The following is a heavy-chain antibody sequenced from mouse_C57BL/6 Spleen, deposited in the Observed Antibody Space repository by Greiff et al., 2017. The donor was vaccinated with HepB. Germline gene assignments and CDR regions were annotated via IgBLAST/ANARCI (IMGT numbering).Heavy chain of an antibody. D-gene: IGHD1-1*01. CDR1: GYTFTSYW. CDR3: ARKDYGSSKDY. J-gene: IGHJ2*01. V-gene: IGHV1-61*01. CDR2: IYPSDSET. Sequence: VQLQQPGAELVRPGSSVKLSCKASGYTFTSYWMDWVKQRPGQGLEWIGNIYPSDSETHYNQKFKDKATLTVDKSSSTAYMQLSSLTSEDSAVYYCARKDYGSSKDYWGQGTTLTVSS.